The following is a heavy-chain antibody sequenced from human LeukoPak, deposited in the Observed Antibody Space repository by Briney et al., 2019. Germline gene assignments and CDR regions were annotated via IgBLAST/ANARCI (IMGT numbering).Heavy chain of an antibody. Sequence: GRSLRLSCAASGFTFDDYAMHWVRQAPGKGLEWVPGISWNSGSIGYADSVKGRFTISRDNAKNSLYLQMNSLRAEDTALYYCAKAHCTNGVCYSLDYWGQGTLVTVSS. D-gene: IGHD2-8*01. CDR3: AKAHCTNGVCYSLDY. V-gene: IGHV3-9*01. CDR1: GFTFDDYA. J-gene: IGHJ4*02. CDR2: ISWNSGSI.